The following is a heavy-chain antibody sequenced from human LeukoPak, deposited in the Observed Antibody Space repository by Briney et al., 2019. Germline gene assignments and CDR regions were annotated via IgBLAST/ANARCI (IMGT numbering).Heavy chain of an antibody. V-gene: IGHV3-33*01. CDR2: IWYDGSNK. J-gene: IGHJ6*02. CDR1: GFTFSSYG. Sequence: PGGSLRLSCAASGFTFSSYGMHWVRQAPGKGLEWVAVIWYDGSNKYYADSVKGRFTISRDNSKNTLYLQMNSLRAEDTAVYYCARDPDYGSGSYYTLYYYGMDVWGQGTTVTVSS. D-gene: IGHD3-10*01. CDR3: ARDPDYGSGSYYTLYYYGMDV.